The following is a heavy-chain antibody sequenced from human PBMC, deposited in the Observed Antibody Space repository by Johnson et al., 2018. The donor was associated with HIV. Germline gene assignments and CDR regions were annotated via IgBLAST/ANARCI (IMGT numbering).Heavy chain of an antibody. CDR3: AKVPYGGSADGFDV. CDR2: ISGSGGST. D-gene: IGHD1-26*01. Sequence: VQLVESGGGVVQPGRSLRLSCAASAFTLTNYAIHWVRQAPGKGLEWVSAISGSGGSTYYADSVKGRFTISRDNSRNTLYLQMNSLRVEDTAVYYCAKVPYGGSADGFDVWGQGTMVTVSS. V-gene: IGHV3-23*04. J-gene: IGHJ3*01. CDR1: AFTLTNYA.